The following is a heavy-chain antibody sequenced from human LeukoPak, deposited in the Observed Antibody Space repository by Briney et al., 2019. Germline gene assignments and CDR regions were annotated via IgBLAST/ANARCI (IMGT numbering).Heavy chain of an antibody. V-gene: IGHV4-59*01. CDR1: GGSISSYH. CDR3: ARGGSYWSSFDY. D-gene: IGHD1-26*01. CDR2: IYYSGST. Sequence: PSETLSLTCTVSGGSISSYHWSWIRQPPGKGLEWIGYIYYSGSTNYNPSLKSRVTISVDTSKNQFSLKLSSVTAADTAVYYCARGGSYWSSFDYWGQGTLVTVSS. J-gene: IGHJ4*02.